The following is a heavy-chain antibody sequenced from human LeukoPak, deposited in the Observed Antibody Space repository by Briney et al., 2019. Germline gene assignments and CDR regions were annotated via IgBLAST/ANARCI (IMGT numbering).Heavy chain of an antibody. J-gene: IGHJ5*02. Sequence: GGSLRLSCAASGFTFSRYAMAWVRQAPGKGLEWVSSIDAFAGATYYADSVKGRFSISRDDYRSTVYLQMDSLRADASAIYYCAKDEGATAVGWFDPWGQGTLVTVSS. CDR3: AKDEGATAVGWFDP. D-gene: IGHD6-19*01. CDR2: IDAFAGAT. CDR1: GFTFSRYA. V-gene: IGHV3-23*01.